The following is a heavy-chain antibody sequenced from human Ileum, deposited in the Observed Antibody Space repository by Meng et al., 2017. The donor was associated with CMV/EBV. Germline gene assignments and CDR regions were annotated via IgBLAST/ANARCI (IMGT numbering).Heavy chain of an antibody. CDR1: GYTFTSYG. CDR3: ARDLSSSWYMLLGY. CDR2: INPYGGNT. J-gene: IGHJ4*02. V-gene: IGHV1-46*01. D-gene: IGHD6-13*01. Sequence: ASVKVSCKASGYTFTSYGISWVRQAPGQGLEWMGIINPYGGNTDYAQDFQGRVTMTRDTSTSTVYMELSSLRSEDTAVYYCARDLSSSWYMLLGYWGQGTLVTVSS.